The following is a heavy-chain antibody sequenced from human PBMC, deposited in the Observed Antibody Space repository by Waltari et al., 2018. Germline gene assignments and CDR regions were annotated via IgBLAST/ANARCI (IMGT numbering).Heavy chain of an antibody. CDR3: AKAHWDYGNYYYYYMDG. V-gene: IGHV3-23*04. Sequence: EVQLVESGGGLVQPGGSPSLSWSASGFTCNRYPMNWVRQAPGEGPEWVSTISGNGVSRYYADSVEGRFTISRDNSRNTVYLQMSSLRAEDTAIYYCAKAHWDYGNYYYYYMDGWGNGTTVIVSS. J-gene: IGHJ6*03. CDR2: ISGNGVSR. D-gene: IGHD1-7*01. CDR1: GFTCNRYP.